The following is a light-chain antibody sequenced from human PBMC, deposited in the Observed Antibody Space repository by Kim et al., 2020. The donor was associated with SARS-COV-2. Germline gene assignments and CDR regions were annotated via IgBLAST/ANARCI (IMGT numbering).Light chain of an antibody. V-gene: IGKV3-15*01. CDR3: QQYSSWPPYT. Sequence: EIVMTQSPATLSVSPGERAALSCRASQSISYNLAWYQQKPGQPPRLLIYGASTRATAIPARFSGSGSGTEFTLTISSLQSEDFATYYCQQYSSWPPYTVGQGTKLEI. CDR2: GAS. CDR1: QSISYN. J-gene: IGKJ2*01.